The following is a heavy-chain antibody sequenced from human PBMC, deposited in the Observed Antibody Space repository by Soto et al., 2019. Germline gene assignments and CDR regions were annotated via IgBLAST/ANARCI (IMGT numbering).Heavy chain of an antibody. CDR2: ISWNSGSI. Sequence: EVQLVESGGGLVQPGRSLRLSCAASGFTFDDYAMHWVRQAPGKGLEWVSGISWNSGSIGYADSVKGRFTISRDNAKNSLYLQMNSLRAEDTALYYCAKDTARQQWLQVYFDYWGQGTLVTVSS. V-gene: IGHV3-9*01. D-gene: IGHD6-19*01. J-gene: IGHJ4*02. CDR3: AKDTARQQWLQVYFDY. CDR1: GFTFDDYA.